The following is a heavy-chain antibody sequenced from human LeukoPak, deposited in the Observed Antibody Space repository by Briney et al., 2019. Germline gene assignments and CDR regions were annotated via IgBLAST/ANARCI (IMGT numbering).Heavy chain of an antibody. D-gene: IGHD5-24*01. Sequence: ASETLSLTCAVYGGSFSGYYWSWIRQPPGKGLEWIGEINHSGSTNYNPSLKSRVTISVDTSKNQFSLKLSSVTAADTAVYYCARGQATSMDVWGQGTTVTVSS. V-gene: IGHV4-34*01. CDR3: ARGQATSMDV. CDR2: INHSGST. J-gene: IGHJ6*02. CDR1: GGSFSGYY.